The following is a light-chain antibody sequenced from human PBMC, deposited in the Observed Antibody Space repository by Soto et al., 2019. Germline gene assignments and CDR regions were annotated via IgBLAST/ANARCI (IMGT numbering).Light chain of an antibody. CDR3: QQYGSAPPALT. V-gene: IGKV3-20*01. Sequence: EIVLTQSPGTLSLSPGERATLSCRASQSVTSSHLVWYQQKLGQAPRLLIYDASNRAPGIPDRFSGSGSGTDFTLTISRLEPEDCAVYFCQQYGSAPPALTFGGGTKVEIK. J-gene: IGKJ4*01. CDR1: QSVTSSH. CDR2: DAS.